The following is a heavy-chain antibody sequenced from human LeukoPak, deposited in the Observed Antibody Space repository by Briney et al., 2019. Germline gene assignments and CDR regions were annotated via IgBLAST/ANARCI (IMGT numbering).Heavy chain of an antibody. CDR2: INHSGST. CDR1: GGSFSGYY. J-gene: IGHJ4*02. CDR3: ARGLQLRSDY. D-gene: IGHD1-1*01. Sequence: KPSETLSLTCAVYGGSFSGYYWSWIRQPQGKGLEWIGEINHSGSTNYNPSLKSRVTISVDTSKNQFSLKLSSVTAADTAVYYCARGLQLRSDYWGQGTLVTVSS. V-gene: IGHV4-34*01.